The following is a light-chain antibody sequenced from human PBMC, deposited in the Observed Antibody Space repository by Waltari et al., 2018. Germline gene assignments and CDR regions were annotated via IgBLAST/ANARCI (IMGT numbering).Light chain of an antibody. V-gene: IGLV1-47*01. CDR1: GSNIGTNF. Sequence: QSALTQPPAASGTPGQRLIISCSGSGSNIGTNFVYWYQQFPGTAPKLLIYRSDQRASGDPDRFSGSKSGSSASLAISGLQSEDESLYYCAAWDDSLSAVVFGGGTQVTVL. CDR3: AAWDDSLSAVV. J-gene: IGLJ7*01. CDR2: RSD.